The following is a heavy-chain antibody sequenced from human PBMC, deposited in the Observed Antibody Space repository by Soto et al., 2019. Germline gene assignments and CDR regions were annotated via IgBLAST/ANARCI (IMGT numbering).Heavy chain of an antibody. CDR3: ARSYSSSWDHRTNWVDP. J-gene: IGHJ5*02. V-gene: IGHV1-69*01. Sequence: QVQLVQSAAEVKKPGSSVKGSCKSSGGTFSSYAISWVRQAPGQGLEWMVGIIPIFGTANYAQKFQGRVTITDDESTSTADTEMSSLRSEETAGEYGARSYSSSWDHRTNWVDPWGQGTLVTVAS. CDR2: IIPIFGTA. D-gene: IGHD6-13*01. CDR1: GGTFSSYA.